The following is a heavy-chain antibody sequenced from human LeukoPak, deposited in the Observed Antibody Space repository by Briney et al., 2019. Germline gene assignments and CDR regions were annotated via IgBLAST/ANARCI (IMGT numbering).Heavy chain of an antibody. CDR3: ARDGGEGWFDP. CDR1: GFTFSSYA. Sequence: GGSLRLSCAASGFTFSSYAMSWVRQAPGKGLEWVSAISGSGGSTYYADPVKGRFTISRDNSKNTLYLQMNSLRAEDTAVYYCARDGGEGWFDPWGQGTLVTVSS. J-gene: IGHJ5*02. D-gene: IGHD2-21*01. V-gene: IGHV3-23*01. CDR2: ISGSGGST.